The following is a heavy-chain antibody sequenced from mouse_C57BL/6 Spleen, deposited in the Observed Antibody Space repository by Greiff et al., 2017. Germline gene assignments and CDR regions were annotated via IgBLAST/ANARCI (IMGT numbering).Heavy chain of an antibody. J-gene: IGHJ1*03. CDR2: INPNNGGT. Sequence: EVQLQQSGPELVKPGASVKMSCKASGYTFTDYNMPWVKQSHGKSLEWIGYINPNNGGTSYNQKFKGKATLTVNKSSSTAYMELRSLTSEDSAVYYCASEGLLLRRDFDVWGTGTTVTVSS. D-gene: IGHD1-1*01. CDR1: GYTFTDYN. CDR3: ASEGLLLRRDFDV. V-gene: IGHV1-22*01.